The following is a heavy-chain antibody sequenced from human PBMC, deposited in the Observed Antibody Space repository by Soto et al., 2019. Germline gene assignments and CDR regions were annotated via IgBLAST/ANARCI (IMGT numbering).Heavy chain of an antibody. Sequence: GASVKVSCKASGYTFAGPSIHWVRQAPGQGLEWMGWISAYNDNRKYAQKFKDRVTTTTDTSTSTAYMELRNLRSDDTAVYYCARDGVYYYNAGTNDHWGQGALVTVSS. CDR1: GYTFAGPS. D-gene: IGHD3-22*01. J-gene: IGHJ4*02. V-gene: IGHV1-18*04. CDR2: ISAYNDNR. CDR3: ARDGVYYYNAGTNDH.